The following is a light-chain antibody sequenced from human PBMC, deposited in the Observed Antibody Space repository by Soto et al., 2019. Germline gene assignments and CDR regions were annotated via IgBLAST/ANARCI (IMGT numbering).Light chain of an antibody. CDR3: QQYGSSGT. CDR2: GAS. CDR1: QSVSSN. V-gene: IGKV3-20*01. Sequence: EIVMTQSPATLSGSPGKRATLSCRASQSVSSNLAWYQQKPGQAPRLLIYGASNRATGIPDRFSGSGSGTDFTLTISRLEPEDFAVYYCQQYGSSGTFGQGTKVDIK. J-gene: IGKJ1*01.